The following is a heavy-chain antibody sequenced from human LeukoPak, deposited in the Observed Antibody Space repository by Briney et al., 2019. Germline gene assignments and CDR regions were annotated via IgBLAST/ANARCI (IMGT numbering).Heavy chain of an antibody. CDR2: INHSGST. CDR1: GGSFSGYY. D-gene: IGHD3-22*01. V-gene: IGHV4-34*01. J-gene: IGHJ4*02. CDR3: ARVEDSSGYYGGVTDY. Sequence: SETLSLTCAVYGGSFSGYYWSWIRQPPGKGLEWIGEINHSGSTNYNLSLKSRVTISVDTSKNQFSLKLSSVTAADTAVYYCARVEDSSGYYGGVTDYWGQGTLVTVSS.